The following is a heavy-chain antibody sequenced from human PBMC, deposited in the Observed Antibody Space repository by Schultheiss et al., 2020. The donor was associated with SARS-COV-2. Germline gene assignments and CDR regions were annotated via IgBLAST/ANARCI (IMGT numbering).Heavy chain of an antibody. D-gene: IGHD6-19*01. Sequence: GESLKISCKGSGYSFTSYWISWVRQMPGKGLEWMGRIDPSDSYTNYSPSFQGHVTISADKSISTAYLQWSSLKAWDTAMYYCARHRAYSSGWYEVDYWGQGTLVTVSS. CDR3: ARHRAYSSGWYEVDY. J-gene: IGHJ4*02. CDR1: GYSFTSYW. CDR2: IDPSDSYT. V-gene: IGHV5-10-1*01.